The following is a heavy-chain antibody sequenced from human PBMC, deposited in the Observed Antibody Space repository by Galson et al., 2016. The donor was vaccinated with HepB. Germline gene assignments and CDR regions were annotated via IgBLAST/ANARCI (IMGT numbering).Heavy chain of an antibody. CDR2: IIPIFGTA. CDR1: GGTFSSFA. J-gene: IGHJ4*02. V-gene: IGHV1-69*06. Sequence: SVKVSCKASGGTFSSFALSWVRQAPGQGLEWMGGIIPIFGTANYAQKFQGRVTVTADKSTSTAYMGLSSLRSEATAVYYCAKGEEYYYDRSGAYYLDYWGQGTLVTVSS. CDR3: AKGEEYYYDRSGAYYLDY. D-gene: IGHD3-22*01.